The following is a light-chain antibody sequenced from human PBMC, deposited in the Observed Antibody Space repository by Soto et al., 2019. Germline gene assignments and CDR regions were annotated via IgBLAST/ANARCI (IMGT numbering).Light chain of an antibody. CDR3: CSYAGSHWV. Sequence: QSALTQPASVSGSPGQSITISCTGTSSDVGSYNLVSWYQQHPGKAPKLMIYEVSKRPSGVSDRFSGSKSGNTASLTISRRQAEDEADYYCCSYAGSHWVFGRGTKLTVL. CDR2: EVS. CDR1: SSDVGSYNL. J-gene: IGLJ3*02. V-gene: IGLV2-23*02.